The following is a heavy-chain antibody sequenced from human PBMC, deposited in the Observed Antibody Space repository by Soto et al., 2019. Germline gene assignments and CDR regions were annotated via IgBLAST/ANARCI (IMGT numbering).Heavy chain of an antibody. D-gene: IGHD4-4*01. Sequence: GLTHVNPRHTLTLTCTFSDFSLSTSVVGVGWIRQPPGKALELLALIYWDDDKRYSPSLKSRLTITTDTSKKQVVLTMTNMDPVDTHTYYCAHSLTNSFDYWGQGTLVTVYS. CDR1: DFSLSTSVVG. CDR2: IYWDDDK. V-gene: IGHV2-5*02. J-gene: IGHJ4*02. CDR3: AHSLTNSFDY.